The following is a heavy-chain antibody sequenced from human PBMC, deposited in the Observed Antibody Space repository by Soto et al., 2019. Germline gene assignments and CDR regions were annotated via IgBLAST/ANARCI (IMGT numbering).Heavy chain of an antibody. J-gene: IGHJ4*02. V-gene: IGHV4-30-2*01. CDR2: IYHSGST. D-gene: IGHD3-22*01. CDR1: GGAIGSGGYC. Sequence: SETLSLTCAVSGGAIGSGGYCCSCIRQRPGRGLEWIGYIYHSGSTYYNPSLKSRVTISVDRSKNQFSLKLSSVIAADTAVYYCARANYDSSGIYPSLFDFWGQGTLVTVSS. CDR3: ARANYDSSGIYPSLFDF.